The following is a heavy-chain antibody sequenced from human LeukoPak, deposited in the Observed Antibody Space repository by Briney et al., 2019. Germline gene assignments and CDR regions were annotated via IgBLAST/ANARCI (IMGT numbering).Heavy chain of an antibody. D-gene: IGHD3-22*01. Sequence: SGRSLRLSCAASGITFDDYAMHWVRQAPGKGLEWVSGISWNSGSIGYADSVKGRFTISRDNAKNSLYLQMNSLRAEDTALYYCAKDIRYDSSGYWDYWGQGTLVTVSS. CDR2: ISWNSGSI. V-gene: IGHV3-9*01. CDR3: AKDIRYDSSGYWDY. CDR1: GITFDDYA. J-gene: IGHJ4*02.